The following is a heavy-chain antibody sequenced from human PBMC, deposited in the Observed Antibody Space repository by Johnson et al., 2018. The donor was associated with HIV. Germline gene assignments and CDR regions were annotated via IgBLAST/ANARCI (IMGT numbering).Heavy chain of an antibody. CDR2: IRYDGSNK. CDR1: GFTFSSYG. J-gene: IGHJ3*02. Sequence: QVQVVESGGGVVQPGGSLRLSCAASGFTFSSYGMHWVRQAPGKGLEWVAFIRYDGSNKYYADSVKGRFTISRANSKNTLYLQMNSLRAEDTAVYYCAKGMGQWLARGAFDIWGQGTMVTVSS. V-gene: IGHV3-30*02. CDR3: AKGMGQWLARGAFDI. D-gene: IGHD6-19*01.